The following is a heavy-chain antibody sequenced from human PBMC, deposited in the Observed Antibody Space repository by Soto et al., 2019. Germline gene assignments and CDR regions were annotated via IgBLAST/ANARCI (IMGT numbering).Heavy chain of an antibody. CDR3: ATAAHMTKSLLLEY. D-gene: IGHD2-15*01. Sequence: GSLRLSCAASGFTFSSFAMTWVRQAPGKGLEWVSTIGSSGNKTYYADSVKGRFTISRDNSKNTLYLQMSSLRAEDTAMYFCATAAHMTKSLLLEYCGQGT. J-gene: IGHJ4*02. CDR1: GFTFSSFA. CDR2: IGSSGNKT. V-gene: IGHV3-23*01.